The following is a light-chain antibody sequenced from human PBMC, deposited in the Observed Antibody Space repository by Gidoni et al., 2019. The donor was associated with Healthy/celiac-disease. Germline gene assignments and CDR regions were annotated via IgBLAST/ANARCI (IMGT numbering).Light chain of an antibody. V-gene: IGLV3-21*02. CDR1: NIGSKS. CDR3: QVWDSSSDHPGVV. J-gene: IGLJ2*01. CDR2: DDS. Sequence: SYVLTQPPSASLAPSQTARVTCGGNNIGSKSVHWYQQKPGQAPVLVVYDDSDRPSGIPERFSGSNSGNTATLTISRVEAGDEADYYCQVWDSSSDHPGVVFGGGTKLTVL.